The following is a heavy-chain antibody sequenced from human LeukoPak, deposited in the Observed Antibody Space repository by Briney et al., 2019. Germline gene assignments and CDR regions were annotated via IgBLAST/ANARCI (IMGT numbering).Heavy chain of an antibody. CDR3: ARDLVLGSGSYDY. V-gene: IGHV3-74*01. Sequence: PGGSLRLSCEASGFTFSTHWMHWVRQVPGKGLVWVSRIRGDGYDTNYADSVRGRFTISRDNVKNTLYLQMSSLRADGTAVYYCARDLVLGSGSYDYWGQGTLVTVSS. CDR1: GFTFSTHW. D-gene: IGHD3-10*01. CDR2: IRGDGYDT. J-gene: IGHJ4*02.